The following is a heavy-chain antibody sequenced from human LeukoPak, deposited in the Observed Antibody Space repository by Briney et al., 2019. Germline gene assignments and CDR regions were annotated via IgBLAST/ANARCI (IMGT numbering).Heavy chain of an antibody. CDR3: TTGIRGD. CDR1: GFTFSTYG. D-gene: IGHD3-10*01. J-gene: IGHJ4*02. V-gene: IGHV3-15*04. Sequence: KTGGSLRLSCVASGFTFSTYGMHWVRQAPGEGLDWVGRIASKTDGGATDYAAPVKGRFTISRDDSKNTLNLQMNSLKTEDTAVYYCTTGIRGDWGQGTLVTVSS. CDR2: IASKTDGGAT.